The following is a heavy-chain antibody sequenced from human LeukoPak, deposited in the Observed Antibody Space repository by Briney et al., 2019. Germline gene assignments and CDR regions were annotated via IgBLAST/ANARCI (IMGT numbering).Heavy chain of an antibody. CDR2: INPNSGGT. CDR1: GYTFTGYY. D-gene: IGHD6-13*01. Sequence: ASVKVSCKASGYTFTGYYMHWVRQAPGQGLEWMGWINPNSGGTNYAQKFQGWVTMTRDTSISTAYMELSRLRSDDTAVYYRARGTGVPAGYSSSWYHDYWGQGTLVTVSS. V-gene: IGHV1-2*04. J-gene: IGHJ4*02. CDR3: ARGTGVPAGYSSSWYHDY.